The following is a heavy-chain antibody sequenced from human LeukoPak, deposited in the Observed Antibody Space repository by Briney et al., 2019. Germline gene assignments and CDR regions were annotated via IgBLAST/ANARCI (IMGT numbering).Heavy chain of an antibody. CDR3: TTDSAYCGGDCYWGFYDY. CDR2: LKSTADGETT. CDR1: GFTFSHAW. V-gene: IGHV3-15*01. Sequence: PGGSLRLSCAGYGFTFSHAWMNWVRQAPGKGLEWVGRLKSTADGETTDYAAPVKGRFTISRDDSKSTLYLQMNSLKTEDTAVYYCTTDSAYCGGDCYWGFYDYWGQGTLVTVSS. J-gene: IGHJ4*02. D-gene: IGHD2-21*02.